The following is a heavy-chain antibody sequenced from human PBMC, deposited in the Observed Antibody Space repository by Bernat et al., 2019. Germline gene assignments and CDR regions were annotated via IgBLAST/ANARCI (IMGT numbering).Heavy chain of an antibody. CDR2: ISGSGGST. J-gene: IGHJ4*02. V-gene: IGHV3-23*01. D-gene: IGHD5-12*01. CDR1: GFTFSSYA. Sequence: EVQLLESGGGLVQPGGSLRLSCAASGFTFSSYAMSWVRQAPGKGLEWVSAISGSGGSTYYADYVKGRLTISRDNSKNTLYLQMNSLRAEDTAVYYCAKDLGATPRYYFDYWGQGTLVTVSS. CDR3: AKDLGATPRYYFDY.